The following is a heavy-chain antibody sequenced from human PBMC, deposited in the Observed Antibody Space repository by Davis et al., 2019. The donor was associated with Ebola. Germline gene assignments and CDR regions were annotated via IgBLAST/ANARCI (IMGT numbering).Heavy chain of an antibody. D-gene: IGHD5-18*01. J-gene: IGHJ6*02. CDR1: GYSFTNYC. CDR2: IYPGDSDT. V-gene: IGHV5-51*01. Sequence: PGGSLRLSCKASGYSFTNYCIGWVRQMPGKGLEWMGMIYPGDSDTRYSPSFRGQVTISADKSISTAYLQWSSLKASDTAMYYCARWVDTSYMDVWGQGTTVTVSS. CDR3: ARWVDTSYMDV.